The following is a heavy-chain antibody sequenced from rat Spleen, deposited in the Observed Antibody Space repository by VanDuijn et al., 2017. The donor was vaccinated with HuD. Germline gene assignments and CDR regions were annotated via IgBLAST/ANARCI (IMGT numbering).Heavy chain of an antibody. CDR3: ARVSGVDY. J-gene: IGHJ2*01. Sequence: EVQLVESGGGLVQPGRSLKLSCAASGFTFSNYDMAWVRQAPTKGLEWVATISYDGSSTYYRDSVKGRFTISRDNAKSTLYLQMDSLRSEDTATYYCARVSGVDYWGKGVMVTVSS. V-gene: IGHV5-7*01. D-gene: IGHD1-1*01. CDR2: ISYDGSST. CDR1: GFTFSNYD.